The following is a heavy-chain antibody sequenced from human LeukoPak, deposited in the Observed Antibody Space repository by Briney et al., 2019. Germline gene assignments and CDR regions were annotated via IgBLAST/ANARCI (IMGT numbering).Heavy chain of an antibody. CDR3: AKPVDGASVQRYFQH. Sequence: GGSLRLSCAASGFTFSRYAMSWVRQAPGKGLEWVSAISGGGDNTYYADSVKGRFTISRDNSKNTLFLQMNSLRAEDTAIYYCAKPVDGASVQRYFQHWGQGTLVTVSS. CDR2: ISGGGDNT. J-gene: IGHJ1*01. CDR1: GFTFSRYA. D-gene: IGHD1-1*01. V-gene: IGHV3-23*01.